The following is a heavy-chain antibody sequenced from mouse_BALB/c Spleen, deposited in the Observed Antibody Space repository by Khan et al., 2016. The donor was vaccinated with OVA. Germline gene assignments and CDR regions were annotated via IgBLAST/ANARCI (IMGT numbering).Heavy chain of an antibody. CDR2: ISPGSGDT. CDR1: GYTFTDYY. J-gene: IGHJ3*01. CDR3: ARRNYFGYTFAY. V-gene: IGHV1-76*01. Sequence: QVQLQQPGAELARPGASVKLSCKASGYTFTDYYINWVKQRTGQGLEGIGEISPGSGDTYYNERFKGKATLTAEESSSTACMQLSRLTSEASAVYFCARRNYFGYTFAYWGQGTLVTVSA. D-gene: IGHD1-2*01.